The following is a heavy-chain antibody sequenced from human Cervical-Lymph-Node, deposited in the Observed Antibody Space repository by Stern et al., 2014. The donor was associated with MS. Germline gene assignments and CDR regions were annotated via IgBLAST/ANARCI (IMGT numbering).Heavy chain of an antibody. CDR3: ALGRDY. Sequence: VQLEESGPGLVKPSETLSLTCTVSGGSISSSSYYWGWIRQPPGKGLEWIGRIYYSGSTFYNPSPKSRVTISLAPSKTHFSLKLSSVTAADTAVYYCALGRDYWGQGTLVTVSS. CDR1: GGSISSSSYY. J-gene: IGHJ4*02. V-gene: IGHV4-39*01. CDR2: IYYSGST.